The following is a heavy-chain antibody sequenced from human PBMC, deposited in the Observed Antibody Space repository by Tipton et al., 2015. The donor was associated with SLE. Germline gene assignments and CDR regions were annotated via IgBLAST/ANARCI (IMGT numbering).Heavy chain of an antibody. Sequence: QLVQSGPEVKKPGASVKVSCKASGYTFTNYGINWVRQATGQGLEWMGWMNPNSGNTGYAQKFQGRVTITRNTSISTAYMELSSLRSEDTAVYYCARRHRSSTRGGAFDIWGQGTMVTVSS. V-gene: IGHV1-8*03. CDR1: GYTFTNYG. D-gene: IGHD2-2*01. J-gene: IGHJ3*02. CDR2: MNPNSGNT. CDR3: ARRHRSSTRGGAFDI.